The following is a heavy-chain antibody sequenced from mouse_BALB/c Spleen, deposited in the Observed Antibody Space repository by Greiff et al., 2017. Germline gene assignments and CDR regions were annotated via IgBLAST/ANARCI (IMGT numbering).Heavy chain of an antibody. Sequence: VKLQESGAELARPGASVKLSCKASGYTFTSYWMQWVKQRPGQGLEWIGAIYPGDGDTRYTQKFKGKATLTADKSSSTAYMQLSSLASEDSAVYYCARGLITTEGYFDVWGAGTTVTVSS. V-gene: IGHV1-87*01. D-gene: IGHD1-1*01. CDR3: ARGLITTEGYFDV. J-gene: IGHJ1*01. CDR1: GYTFTSYW. CDR2: IYPGDGDT.